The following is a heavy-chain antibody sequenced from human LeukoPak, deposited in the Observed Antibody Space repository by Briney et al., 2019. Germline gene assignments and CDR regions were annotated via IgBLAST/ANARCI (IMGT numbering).Heavy chain of an antibody. D-gene: IGHD6-19*01. Sequence: SSVKVSCKASGGTFSSYIISWVRQAPGHGLEWMGRIIPILGIANYAQKFQGRVTITADKSTSTAYMELSSLRSEDTAVYYCAGAVAGRISYFQHWGQGTLVTVSS. CDR3: AGAVAGRISYFQH. J-gene: IGHJ1*01. CDR1: GGTFSSYI. V-gene: IGHV1-69*02. CDR2: IIPILGIA.